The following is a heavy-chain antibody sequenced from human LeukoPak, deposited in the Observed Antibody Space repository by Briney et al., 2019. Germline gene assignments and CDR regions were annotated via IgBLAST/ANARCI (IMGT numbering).Heavy chain of an antibody. CDR1: GFTFSSYA. V-gene: IGHV3-23*01. D-gene: IGHD4-17*01. CDR2: ISGSGGST. Sequence: GGSLRLSCAASGFTFSSYAMSWVRQAPGKGLEWVSAISGSGGSTYYADFVKGRFTISRDNSKNTLYLQMNSLRAEDTAVYYCAKDLEATVMEYYFDYWGQGTLVTVSS. J-gene: IGHJ4*02. CDR3: AKDLEATVMEYYFDY.